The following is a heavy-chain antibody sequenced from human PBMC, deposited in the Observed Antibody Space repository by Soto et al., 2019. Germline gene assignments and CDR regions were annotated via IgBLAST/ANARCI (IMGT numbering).Heavy chain of an antibody. V-gene: IGHV1-18*01. CDR2: ISAYNGNT. D-gene: IGHD2-2*01. Sequence: ASVKVSCKASGYTFTSSGISWVRQAPGEGLEWMGWISAYNGNTNYAQKLQGRVTMTTDTSTSTAYMELRSLRSDDTAVYYCARAGAIVVVPAAIDYWGQGTLVTV. J-gene: IGHJ4*02. CDR1: GYTFTSSG. CDR3: ARAGAIVVVPAAIDY.